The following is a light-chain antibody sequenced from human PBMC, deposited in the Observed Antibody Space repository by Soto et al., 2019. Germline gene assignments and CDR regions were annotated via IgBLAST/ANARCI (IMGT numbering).Light chain of an antibody. CDR1: QGISSA. Sequence: AIQLTQSPSSLSASVGDRVTITCRASQGISSALAWYQQKPGKAPKLLIYDASSLESGVPSRFSGSGSWTDFTLTTSSLQPEDFATYYWQQFDNYLALTFGGGTKLEIK. J-gene: IGKJ4*01. V-gene: IGKV1D-13*01. CDR2: DAS. CDR3: QQFDNYLALT.